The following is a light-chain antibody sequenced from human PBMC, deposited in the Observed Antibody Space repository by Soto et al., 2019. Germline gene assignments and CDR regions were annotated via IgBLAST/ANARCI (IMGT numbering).Light chain of an antibody. V-gene: IGKV3-11*01. Sequence: EIVLTQSPATLSLSPGERATLSCRASQSVTDFLAWYQQKPGQAPRLLIYDASNRATGVPARFSGSGSGTDFTLTISILEPEDSAVYYCQQRSGWPPLTFGGGTKVAIK. CDR3: QQRSGWPPLT. CDR2: DAS. J-gene: IGKJ4*01. CDR1: QSVTDF.